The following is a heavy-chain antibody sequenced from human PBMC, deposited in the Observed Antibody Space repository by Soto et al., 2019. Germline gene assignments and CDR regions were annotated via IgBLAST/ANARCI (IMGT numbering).Heavy chain of an antibody. D-gene: IGHD5-18*01. Sequence: QITLKESGPTLVKPTQTLTLTCTFSGFSLRTSGVGVGWIRQPPGKALEWLALIYWDDDKRYSPSLKSRLTITKDTSKSQVVLTMTNMDPVDTATYYCAHRPREYTYGTFDYWGQGTLVTVSS. CDR1: GFSLRTSGVG. CDR3: AHRPREYTYGTFDY. CDR2: IYWDDDK. J-gene: IGHJ4*02. V-gene: IGHV2-5*02.